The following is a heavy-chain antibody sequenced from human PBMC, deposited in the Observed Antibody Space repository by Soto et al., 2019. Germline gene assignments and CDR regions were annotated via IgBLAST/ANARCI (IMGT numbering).Heavy chain of an antibody. Sequence: SETLSLTCTVSGVSISSYYWSWIRQPPGKGLEWIGYIYYSGSSKYNPSLKSRVTISLDTSKNQFSLKLTSVTAADTAVYYCAKSGSLYYMDVWGKGTTVTVSS. J-gene: IGHJ6*03. V-gene: IGHV4-59*01. D-gene: IGHD3-10*01. CDR2: IYYSGSS. CDR1: GVSISSYY. CDR3: AKSGSLYYMDV.